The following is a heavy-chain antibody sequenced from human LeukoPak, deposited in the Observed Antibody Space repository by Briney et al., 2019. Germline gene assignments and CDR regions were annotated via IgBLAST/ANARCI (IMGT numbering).Heavy chain of an antibody. D-gene: IGHD2-2*01. CDR1: GFAFSSYS. J-gene: IGHJ1*01. CDR2: IKQDGSEK. CDR3: ATYSSSNAREFQY. Sequence: GGSLRHSCAASGFAFSSYSMSWVRQAPGKGLEWVANIKQDGSEKYYVGSVRGRFTISRDNAKISLYLQMNSLRAEDTAVYYCATYSSSNAREFQYWGQGTLVTVSS. V-gene: IGHV3-7*01.